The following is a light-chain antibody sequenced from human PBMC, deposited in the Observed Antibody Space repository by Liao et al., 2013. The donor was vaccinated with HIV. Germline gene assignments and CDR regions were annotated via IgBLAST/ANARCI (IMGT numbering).Light chain of an antibody. CDR1: SIGSKS. Sequence: SYVLTQPPSVSVAPGQTARIPCGGNSIGSKSVNWYQQKPGQAPVLVMYYDTNRPSGIPERFSGANSGNTATLTISRVEAGDEAEYYCQVWDSNSDHNVFGSGTQVTVL. CDR3: QVWDSNSDHNV. V-gene: IGLV3-21*01. CDR2: YDT. J-gene: IGLJ1*01.